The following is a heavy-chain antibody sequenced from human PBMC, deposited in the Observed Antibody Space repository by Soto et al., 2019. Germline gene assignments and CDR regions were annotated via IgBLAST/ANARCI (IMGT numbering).Heavy chain of an antibody. V-gene: IGHV3-23*01. CDR2: ISGNGGT. CDR1: GFTFSIYA. CDR3: AKDAPGSGWLSDS. D-gene: IGHD3-22*01. Sequence: EVQLLESGGGLVQPGGSLRLSCAASGFTFSIYAMSWVRQVPGKGLEWVSTISGNGGTSYADFVRGRFTISRDNSKNTLYLQMNSLRVDDTAIYYCAKDAPGSGWLSDSWGQGTLVTVSS. J-gene: IGHJ4*02.